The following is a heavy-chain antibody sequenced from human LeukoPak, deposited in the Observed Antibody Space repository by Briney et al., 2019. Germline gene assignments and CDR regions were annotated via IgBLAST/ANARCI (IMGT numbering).Heavy chain of an antibody. J-gene: IGHJ6*03. CDR1: GYTFTSYA. CDR3: ARGQPYYDFWSGYREEYYYMDV. Sequence: ASVKVSCKASGYTFTSYAMHWVRQAPGQRLEWMGWINAGNGNTKYSQEFQGRVTITRDTSASTAYMELSSLRSEDMAVYYCARGQPYYDFWSGYREEYYYMDVWGKGTTVTVSS. CDR2: INAGNGNT. V-gene: IGHV1-3*03. D-gene: IGHD3-3*01.